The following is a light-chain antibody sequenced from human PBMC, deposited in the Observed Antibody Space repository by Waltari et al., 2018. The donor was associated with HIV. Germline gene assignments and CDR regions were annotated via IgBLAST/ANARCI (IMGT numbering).Light chain of an antibody. CDR1: QSVLYSSNNKNY. V-gene: IGKV4-1*01. J-gene: IGKJ1*01. CDR3: QQYYSNPRT. CDR2: WAS. Sequence: DIVMTQSTDSLAVSLGERATINCKSSQSVLYSSNNKNYLAWYQQKVGQPPKLLIYWASTRESGVPDRFTGSGSGTDFTLTISSLQAEDVAVYYCQQYYSNPRTFGQGTKVEIK.